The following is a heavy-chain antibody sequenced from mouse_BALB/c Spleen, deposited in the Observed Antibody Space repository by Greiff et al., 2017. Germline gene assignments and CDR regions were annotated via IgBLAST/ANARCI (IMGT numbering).Heavy chain of an antibody. Sequence: QVQLQQSGAELVRPGSSVKISCKASGYAFSSYWMNWVKQRPGQGLEWIGQIYPGDGDTNYNGKFKGKATLTADKSSSTAYMQLSSLTSEDSAVYFCARSGVRRAWFAYWGQGTLVTVSA. CDR2: IYPGDGDT. CDR3: ARSGVRRAWFAY. V-gene: IGHV1-80*01. CDR1: GYAFSSYW. D-gene: IGHD2-14*01. J-gene: IGHJ3*01.